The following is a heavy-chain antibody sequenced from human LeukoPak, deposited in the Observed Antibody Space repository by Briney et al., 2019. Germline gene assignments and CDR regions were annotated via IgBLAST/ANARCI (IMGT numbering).Heavy chain of an antibody. D-gene: IGHD3-3*01. CDR1: GGSISSGSYY. CDR3: ARAPIYDFWSGYSYMDV. CDR2: IYTSGST. Sequence: PSQTLSLTCTVSGGSISSGSYYWSWIRQPAGKGLEWIGRIYTSGSTNYNPSLKSRATISVDTSKNQFSLKLSSVTAADTAVYYCARAPIYDFWSGYSYMDVWGKGTTVTVSS. J-gene: IGHJ6*03. V-gene: IGHV4-61*02.